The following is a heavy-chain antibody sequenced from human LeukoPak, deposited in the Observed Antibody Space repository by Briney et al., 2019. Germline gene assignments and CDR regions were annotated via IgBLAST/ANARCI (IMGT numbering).Heavy chain of an antibody. CDR2: IRYDGSNN. CDR3: ARLPAYCSSTSCYYDY. Sequence: GGSLRLSCAASGFTFSTYGMHWVRQAPGKGLEWVAFIRYDGSNNYYADSVTGRFTISRDNSKNTLYLQMNILRAEDTAVYYCARLPAYCSSTSCYYDYWGQGTLVTVSS. J-gene: IGHJ4*02. CDR1: GFTFSTYG. V-gene: IGHV3-30*02. D-gene: IGHD2-2*01.